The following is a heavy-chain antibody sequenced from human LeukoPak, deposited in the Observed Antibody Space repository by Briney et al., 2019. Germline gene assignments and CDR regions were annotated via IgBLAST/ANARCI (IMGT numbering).Heavy chain of an antibody. V-gene: IGHV3-7*05. CDR3: ARDKSVGATPLDY. CDR1: GFTFSRYW. D-gene: IGHD1-26*01. Sequence: PGGSLRLSCAASGFTFSRYWMTWVRQAPGKGLERVANINQDGSEKYYVDSVKGRFTISRDNAKNSLYLQMNSLRAEDTAVYYCARDKSVGATPLDYWGQGTLVTVSS. CDR2: INQDGSEK. J-gene: IGHJ4*02.